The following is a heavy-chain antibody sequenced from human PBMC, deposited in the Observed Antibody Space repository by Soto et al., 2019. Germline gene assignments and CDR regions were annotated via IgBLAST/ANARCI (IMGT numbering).Heavy chain of an antibody. Sequence: ASVKVSCKASGYTFTGYYMHWVRQAPGQGLEWMGWINPNSGGTNYAQKFQGWVTMTRDTSISTAYMELSRLRSDDAAVYYCARDHGVSYYYGMDVRGQGTTVTVSS. CDR3: ARDHGVSYYYGMDV. V-gene: IGHV1-2*04. CDR1: GYTFTGYY. J-gene: IGHJ6*02. CDR2: INPNSGGT. D-gene: IGHD3-10*01.